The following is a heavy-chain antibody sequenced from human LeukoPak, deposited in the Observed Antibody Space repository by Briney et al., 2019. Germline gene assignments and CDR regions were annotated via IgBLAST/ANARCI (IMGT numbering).Heavy chain of an antibody. Sequence: SETLSLTCTVSGGSISTYYWSWIRQPAGKGLEWIGRIYTSGRTNYNPSLKSRVTMSVDTSKSQFSLKLNSVTAEDTAVYYCAKERRDPTVAPREYFQHWGQGTLVTVSS. CDR1: GGSISTYY. CDR3: AKERRDPTVAPREYFQH. D-gene: IGHD4-23*01. CDR2: IYTSGRT. V-gene: IGHV4-4*07. J-gene: IGHJ1*01.